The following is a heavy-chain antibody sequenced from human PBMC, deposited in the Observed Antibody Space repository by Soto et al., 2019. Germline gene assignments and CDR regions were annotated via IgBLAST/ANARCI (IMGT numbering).Heavy chain of an antibody. J-gene: IGHJ4*02. CDR3: VRDVDLQSFDY. CDR1: GFTFSSYS. Sequence: GGSLRLSCAASGFTFSSYSMHWVRQAPGKGLEWVSRIDSDGSRTRYADSVKGRFIISRDNAKNTLYLQMDSLRVEDTAMYFCVRDVDLQSFDYWGQGTLVTVSS. CDR2: IDSDGSRT. V-gene: IGHV3-74*01.